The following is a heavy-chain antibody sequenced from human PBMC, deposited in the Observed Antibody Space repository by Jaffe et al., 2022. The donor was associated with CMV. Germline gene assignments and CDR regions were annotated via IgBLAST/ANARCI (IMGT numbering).Heavy chain of an antibody. CDR1: GFTFSSYG. Sequence: QVQLVESGGGVVQPGRSLRLSCAASGFTFSSYGMHWVRQAPGKGLEWVAVIWYDGSNKYYADSVKGRFTISRDNSKNTLYLQMNSLRAEDTAVYYCARDLRRDRNAFDIWGQGTMVTVSS. J-gene: IGHJ3*02. V-gene: IGHV3-33*08. CDR3: ARDLRRDRNAFDI. CDR2: IWYDGSNK.